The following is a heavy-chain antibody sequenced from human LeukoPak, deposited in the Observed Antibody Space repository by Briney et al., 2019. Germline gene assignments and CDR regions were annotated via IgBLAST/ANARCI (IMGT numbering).Heavy chain of an antibody. J-gene: IGHJ4*02. V-gene: IGHV3-66*01. CDR1: GFTVISDY. CDR3: AKDQAAFGDYDFDY. CDR2: IYSGDTT. Sequence: GGSLILSCAASGFTVISDYMSWVRQAPGKGLEWVSVIYSGDTTYYADSVRGRFIISRDNSKNTLSLQMDSLRADDTAVYYCAKDQAAFGDYDFDYWGQGTLVTISP. D-gene: IGHD4-17*01.